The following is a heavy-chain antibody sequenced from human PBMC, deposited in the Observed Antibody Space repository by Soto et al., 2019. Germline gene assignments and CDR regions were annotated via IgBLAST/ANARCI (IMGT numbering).Heavy chain of an antibody. J-gene: IGHJ6*02. V-gene: IGHV3-9*01. CDR3: AKDGFAFSYDYGLEV. Sequence: EEQLVESGGTLVQPGRSLRLSCAASGFTFDDYAMHWVRQAPGKGLEWVSGINWNSGNIGYADSVKGRFTISRDNAKNSLYLQMDSLRGADTALYYCAKDGFAFSYDYGLEVWGHGTSVTVSS. CDR1: GFTFDDYA. CDR2: INWNSGNI. D-gene: IGHD3-10*01.